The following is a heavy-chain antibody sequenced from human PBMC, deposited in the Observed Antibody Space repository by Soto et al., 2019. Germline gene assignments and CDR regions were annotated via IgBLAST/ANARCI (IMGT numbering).Heavy chain of an antibody. J-gene: IGHJ3*02. D-gene: IGHD5-12*01. CDR3: ARGGPYTVVATGGAFDI. Sequence: SVKVSCKASGGTFSSYAISWVRQAPGQGLEWMGGIIPIFGTANYAQKFQGRVTITADESTSTAYMELSSLRSEDTAVYYCARGGPYTVVATGGAFDIWGQGTMVTVSS. V-gene: IGHV1-69*13. CDR2: IIPIFGTA. CDR1: GGTFSSYA.